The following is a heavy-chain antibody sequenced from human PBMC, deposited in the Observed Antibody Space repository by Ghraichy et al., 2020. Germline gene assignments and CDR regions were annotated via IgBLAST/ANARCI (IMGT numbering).Heavy chain of an antibody. CDR1: GFSFSSYA. CDR2: ISGTASKT. CDR3: ANWIGG. D-gene: IGHD3-3*01. V-gene: IGHV3-23*01. J-gene: IGHJ4*02. Sequence: GGSLRLSCAASGFSFSSYAMNWVRQAPAKGLEWVSGISGTASKTYYADSVKGRFTISRDNSKNTVYLQMNSLRAEDTAVYYCANWIGGWGQGTLVTVSS.